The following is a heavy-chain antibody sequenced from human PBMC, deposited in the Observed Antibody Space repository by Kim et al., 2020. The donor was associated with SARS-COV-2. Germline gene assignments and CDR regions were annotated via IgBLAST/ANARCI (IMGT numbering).Heavy chain of an antibody. CDR3: ARAVGSSGYYPLYYYYGMDV. CDR1: GGSISSGGYY. CDR2: IYYSGST. V-gene: IGHV4-31*03. D-gene: IGHD3-22*01. Sequence: SETLSLTCTVSGGSISSGGYYWSWIRQHPGKGLEWIGYIYYSGSTYYNPSLKSRVTISVDTSKNQFSLKLSSVTAADTAVYYCARAVGSSGYYPLYYYYGMDVWGQGTTVTVSS. J-gene: IGHJ6*02.